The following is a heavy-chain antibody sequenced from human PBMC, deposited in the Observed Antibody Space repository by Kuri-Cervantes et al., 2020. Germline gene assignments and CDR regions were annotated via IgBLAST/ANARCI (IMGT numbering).Heavy chain of an antibody. CDR3: TREYYYGSGTIDY. D-gene: IGHD3-10*01. V-gene: IGHV3-23*01. CDR2: ISNSGGST. CDR1: GFTFSSYA. Sequence: GESLKISCAASGFTFSSYAMSWVRQAPGKGLEWVSAISNSGGSTYYADSVKGRFTISRDNSKNTLYLQMNSLRAEDTAVYYCTREYYYGSGTIDYWGQGTLVTVSS. J-gene: IGHJ4*02.